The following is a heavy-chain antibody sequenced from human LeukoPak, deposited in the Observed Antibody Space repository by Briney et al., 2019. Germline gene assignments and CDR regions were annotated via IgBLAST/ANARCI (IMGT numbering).Heavy chain of an antibody. CDR1: GFTFSSYG. D-gene: IGHD3-10*01. CDR3: AKEVRSITMVRGTDY. Sequence: GGSLRLSCAASGFTFSSYGMHWVRQAPGKGLEWVAVISYDGSNKYYADSVKGRFTISRDNSKNTLYLQMNCLRAEDTAVYYCAKEVRSITMVRGTDYWGQGTLVTVSS. V-gene: IGHV3-30*18. CDR2: ISYDGSNK. J-gene: IGHJ4*02.